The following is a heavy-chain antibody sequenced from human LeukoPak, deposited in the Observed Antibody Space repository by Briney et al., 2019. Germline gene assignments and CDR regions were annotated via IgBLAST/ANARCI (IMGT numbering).Heavy chain of an antibody. CDR2: IVVGSGNT. Sequence: ASVKVSCKASGFTFTSAAMQWVRQARGQRLEWIGCIVVGSGNTNYAQRFQERVTITRDMSTSTAYMELSSLRSEDTAVYYCAAVGYSSSWYPSMDVWGQGTTVTVSS. V-gene: IGHV1-58*02. CDR3: AAVGYSSSWYPSMDV. CDR1: GFTFTSAA. J-gene: IGHJ6*02. D-gene: IGHD6-13*01.